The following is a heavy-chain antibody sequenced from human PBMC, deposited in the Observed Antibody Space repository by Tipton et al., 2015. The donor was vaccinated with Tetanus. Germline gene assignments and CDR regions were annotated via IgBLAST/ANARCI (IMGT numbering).Heavy chain of an antibody. D-gene: IGHD3-9*01. CDR1: GGSLRSGDYQ. J-gene: IGHJ4*02. Sequence: TLSLTCSVSGGSLRSGDYQWNWIRQPPGKGLEWIGSAYYSGSTYYNPSLKSRVTISVDTSKNQFSLELSSVTAADTAVYYCARHSSLKALNYWGQGTLVTASS. CDR3: ARHSSLKALNY. CDR2: AYYSGST. V-gene: IGHV4-30-2*03.